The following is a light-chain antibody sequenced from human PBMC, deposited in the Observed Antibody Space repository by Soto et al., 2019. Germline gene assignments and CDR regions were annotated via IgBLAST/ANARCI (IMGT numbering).Light chain of an antibody. CDR1: QSVSSSY. CDR3: RSGGGSPAVP. Sequence: EIVLTQPPGISSLSPGERATLSCRASQSVSSSYLAWYQQKPGQAPTLIIYGASSRATGIPDRFSGSGFGTDFTLTISRLDPSNLGDCRCRSGGGSPAVPFG. CDR2: GAS. V-gene: IGKV3-20*01. J-gene: IGKJ1*01.